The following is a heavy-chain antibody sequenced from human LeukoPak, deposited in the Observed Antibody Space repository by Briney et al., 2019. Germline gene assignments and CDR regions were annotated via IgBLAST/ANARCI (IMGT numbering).Heavy chain of an antibody. CDR2: ISGSGGST. D-gene: IGHD3-3*01. V-gene: IGHV3-23*01. CDR1: GFTFSSYA. Sequence: PGGSLRLPCAASGFTFSSYAMSWVRQAPGKGLEWVSAISGSGGSTYYADSVKGRFTISRDNSKNTLYLQMNSLRAEDTAVYYCAKDQTPRVVIPGYFGYWGQGTLVTVSS. J-gene: IGHJ4*02. CDR3: AKDQTPRVVIPGYFGY.